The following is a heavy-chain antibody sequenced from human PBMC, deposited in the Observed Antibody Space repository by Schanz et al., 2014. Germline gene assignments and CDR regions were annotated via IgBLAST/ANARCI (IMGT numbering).Heavy chain of an antibody. Sequence: EVQLLESGGGLAQPGGSLKLSCAASGLIFSSYAMSWVRQAPGKGLEWVSAISGSGGSTYYADSVKGRFTISRDNSKNTLYLQMNSLRAEDTAVYYCAKGRFGELSAFDIWGQGTMVTVSS. V-gene: IGHV3-23*01. CDR1: GLIFSSYA. J-gene: IGHJ3*02. CDR2: ISGSGGST. D-gene: IGHD3-10*01. CDR3: AKGRFGELSAFDI.